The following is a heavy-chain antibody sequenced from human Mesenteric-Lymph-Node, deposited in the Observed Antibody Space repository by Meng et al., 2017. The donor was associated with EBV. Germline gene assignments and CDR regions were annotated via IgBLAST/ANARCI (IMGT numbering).Heavy chain of an antibody. CDR1: GYTFTSYA. D-gene: IGHD6-19*01. CDR3: ARGASTSWPVDY. Sequence: HVQFVQSGAEVKKPGASVKVSCKASGYTFTSYAMHWLRQAPGQRLEWMGWINAGNGNTKYSEKFQGRVTITRDTFASTAYMELSSLRSEDTAVYYCARGASTSWPVDYWGHGTLVTVSS. CDR2: INAGNGNT. J-gene: IGHJ4*01. V-gene: IGHV1-3*01.